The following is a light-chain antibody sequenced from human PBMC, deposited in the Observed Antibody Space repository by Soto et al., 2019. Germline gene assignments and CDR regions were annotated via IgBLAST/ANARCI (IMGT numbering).Light chain of an antibody. J-gene: IGKJ1*01. CDR3: QQYNNWWA. V-gene: IGKV3-15*01. CDR2: GAS. CDR1: QSINSN. Sequence: EIVMTQSPATLSVSPGERATLSCRASQSINSNLAWYQQTPGQAPRLLIYGASTRATGIPASFSGSGSGTEFTLTISSLQSEGCAVYYCQQYNNWWAFGQGTKVEIK.